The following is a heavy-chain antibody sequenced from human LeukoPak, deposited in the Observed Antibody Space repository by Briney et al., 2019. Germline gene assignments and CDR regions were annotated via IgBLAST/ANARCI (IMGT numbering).Heavy chain of an antibody. CDR3: AKRYCSSTSCYRYMDV. J-gene: IGHJ6*03. CDR2: IKSKTDGGTT. D-gene: IGHD2-2*02. V-gene: IGHV3-15*01. CDR1: GFTFSNAW. Sequence: GGSLRPSCAASGFTFSNAWMSWVRQAPGKGLEWVGRIKSKTDGGTTDYAAPVKGRFTISRDDSKNTLYLQMNSLRAEDTAVYYCAKRYCSSTSCYRYMDVWGKGTTVTISS.